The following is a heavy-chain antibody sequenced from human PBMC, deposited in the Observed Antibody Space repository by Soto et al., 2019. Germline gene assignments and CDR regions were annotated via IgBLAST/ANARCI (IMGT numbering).Heavy chain of an antibody. CDR1: GGTFSSYA. CDR3: ARDLQCSSGSCDYGVDY. CDR2: IIPIFGTA. V-gene: IGHV1-69*01. D-gene: IGHD2-15*01. Sequence: QVQLVQSGAEVKKPGSSVKVSCKASGGTFSSYAISWVRQAPGQGLEWMGGIIPIFGTANYAQKFQGRVTITADESTSTAYMELSSLRSEDTAVYYCARDLQCSSGSCDYGVDYWGQGTLVTVSS. J-gene: IGHJ4*02.